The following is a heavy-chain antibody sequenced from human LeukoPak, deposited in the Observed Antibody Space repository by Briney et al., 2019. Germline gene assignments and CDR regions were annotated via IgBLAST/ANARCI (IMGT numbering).Heavy chain of an antibody. D-gene: IGHD3-22*01. CDR1: GFIFSSFA. V-gene: IGHV3-23*01. CDR2: ISASGGNT. J-gene: IGHJ4*01. Sequence: GGSLSLSCTASGFIFSSFAMNWVRQAPGKGLEWVSGISASGGNTNYADSVKGRFTISRDNSQNTLYLQMDSLRAEDTAIYYCAKDFYESSGYSFDYWGHGTLVAVSS. CDR3: AKDFYESSGYSFDY.